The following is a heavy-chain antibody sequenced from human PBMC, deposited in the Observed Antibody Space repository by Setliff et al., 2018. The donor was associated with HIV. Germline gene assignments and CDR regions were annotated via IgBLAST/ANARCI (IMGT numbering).Heavy chain of an antibody. D-gene: IGHD5-12*01. CDR1: GGTFSSYP. CDR3: ARRVSYATSGYSLGY. Sequence: ASVKVSCKASGGTFSSYPVSWVRQAPGQGLEWMGGIIPIFGTANYAQKFQGRATITADASTRTAYMQLSGLRSEDTAVYYCARRVSYATSGYSLGYWGQGTLVTV. CDR2: IIPIFGTA. V-gene: IGHV1-69*13. J-gene: IGHJ4*02.